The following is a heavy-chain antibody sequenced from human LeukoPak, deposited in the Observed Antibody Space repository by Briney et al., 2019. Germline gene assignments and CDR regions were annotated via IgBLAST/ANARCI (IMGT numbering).Heavy chain of an antibody. CDR2: IYSGGSI. D-gene: IGHD3-10*01. CDR3: AREPPMGRYYNGMDV. V-gene: IGHV3-66*01. Sequence: PGGSLRLSCEASGFTFSSYAMSWVRQAPGKGLEWVSVIYSGGSIYYADSVKGRFIISRDNSKNTLDLQLNSLRAEDTAVYYCAREPPMGRYYNGMDVWGQGTTVTVSS. J-gene: IGHJ6*02. CDR1: GFTFSSYA.